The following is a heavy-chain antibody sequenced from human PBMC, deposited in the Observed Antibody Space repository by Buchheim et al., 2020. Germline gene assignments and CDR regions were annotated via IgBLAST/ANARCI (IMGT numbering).Heavy chain of an antibody. CDR3: AREADYGDGDY. CDR2: ISYDGSNK. D-gene: IGHD4-17*01. V-gene: IGHV3-30-3*01. CDR1: GFTFSSYA. J-gene: IGHJ4*02. Sequence: QVQLVESGGGVVQPGRSLRLSCAASGFTFSSYAMHWVRQAPGKGLEWVAVISYDGSNKYYADSVKGRFTISRDNSKNTLYLQMNSLRAEDTAVYYCAREADYGDGDYWGQGT.